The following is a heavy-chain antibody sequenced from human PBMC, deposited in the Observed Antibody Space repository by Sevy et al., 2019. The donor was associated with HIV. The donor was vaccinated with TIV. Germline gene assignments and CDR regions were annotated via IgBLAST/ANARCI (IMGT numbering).Heavy chain of an antibody. CDR3: ARWVGSESSGWSLVT. J-gene: IGHJ5*02. CDR1: GFTFSNYW. CDR2: INQDGSEK. V-gene: IGHV3-7*01. Sequence: GGSLRLSCAAFGFTFSNYWMSWVRHVPGKGLEWVANINQDGSEKYYVDSVRGRFSISRDNAKNSVYLQMHSLRAEETAVYYCARWVGSESSGWSLVTWGQGTLVTVSS. D-gene: IGHD6-19*01.